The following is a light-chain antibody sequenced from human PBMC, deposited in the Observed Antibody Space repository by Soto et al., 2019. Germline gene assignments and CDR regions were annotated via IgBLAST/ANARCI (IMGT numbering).Light chain of an antibody. CDR2: RNT. CDR1: SSNIGGNY. CDR3: ATWDDSLSGYV. J-gene: IGLJ1*01. Sequence: QSALTQPPSASGTPGQRVTISCSGSSSNIGGNYVYWYQQFPGTAPKLLIYRNTQRPSGVPDRFSGSKSGTSASLAISGLRSEDGADYYCATWDDSLSGYVFGTGTKVTVL. V-gene: IGLV1-47*01.